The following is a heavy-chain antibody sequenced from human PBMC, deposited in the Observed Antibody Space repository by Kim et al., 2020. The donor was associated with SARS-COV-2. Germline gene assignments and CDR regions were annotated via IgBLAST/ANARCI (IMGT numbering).Heavy chain of an antibody. D-gene: IGHD3-10*01. Sequence: SDTRYSPSFQGQVTISADKSISTAYLQWSSLKASDTAMYYCARTSLWFGEFWGQGTLVTVSS. CDR2: SDT. V-gene: IGHV5-51*01. J-gene: IGHJ4*02. CDR3: ARTSLWFGEF.